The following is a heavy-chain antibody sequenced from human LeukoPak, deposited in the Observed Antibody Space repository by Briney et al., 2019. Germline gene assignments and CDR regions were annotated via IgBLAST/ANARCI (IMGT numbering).Heavy chain of an antibody. J-gene: IGHJ6*03. CDR3: ARGKREGIVVVPAAMLKRYYYYYMDV. D-gene: IGHD2-2*01. CDR1: GGSISSSSYY. V-gene: IGHV4-39*07. CDR2: IYYSGST. Sequence: SETLSLTCTVSGGSISSSSYYWGWIRQPPGKGLEWIGSIYYSGSTYYNPSLKSRVTISVDTSKNQFSLKLRSVTAADTAVYYCARGKREGIVVVPAAMLKRYYYYYMDVWGKGTTVTVSS.